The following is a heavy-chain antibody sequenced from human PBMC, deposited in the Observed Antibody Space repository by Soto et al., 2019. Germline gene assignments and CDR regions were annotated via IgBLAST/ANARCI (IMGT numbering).Heavy chain of an antibody. J-gene: IGHJ3*02. CDR1: GFTFSSYG. CDR2: IWYDGSNK. D-gene: IGHD2-15*01. V-gene: IGHV3-33*01. CDR3: ARPYCSGGSCSSYDAFDI. Sequence: GGSLRLSCAASGFTFSSYGMHWVRQAPGKGLEWVAVIWYDGSNKYYADSVKGRFTISRDNSKNTLYLQMNSLRAEDTAVYYCARPYCSGGSCSSYDAFDIWGQGTMVTVSS.